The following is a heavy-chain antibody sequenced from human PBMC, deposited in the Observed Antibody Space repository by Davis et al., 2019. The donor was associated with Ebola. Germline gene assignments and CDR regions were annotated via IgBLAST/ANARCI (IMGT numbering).Heavy chain of an antibody. Sequence: MPGGSLRLSCAVYGGSFSGCYWSWIRQPPGKGLEWIGEINHSGSTNYNPSLKSRVTISVDTSKNQFSLKLSSVTAADTAVYYCARASAIFGVVTRWGQGTTVTVSS. V-gene: IGHV4-34*01. CDR3: ARASAIFGVVTR. J-gene: IGHJ6*02. CDR2: INHSGST. D-gene: IGHD3-3*01. CDR1: GGSFSGCY.